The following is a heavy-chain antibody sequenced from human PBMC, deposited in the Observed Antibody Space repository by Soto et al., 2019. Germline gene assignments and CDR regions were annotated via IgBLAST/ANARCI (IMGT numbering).Heavy chain of an antibody. V-gene: IGHV3-33*01. CDR1: GFTFSSYG. CDR2: IWYDGSNK. CDR3: ARDSLVTLSAFDI. Sequence: QVQLVESGGGVVQPGRSLRLSCAASGFTFSSYGMHWVRQAPGKGLEWVAVIWYDGSNKYYADSVKGRFTISRDNSKNTLYLQMNSLRAEDTAVYYCARDSLVTLSAFDIWGQGTMVTVSS. J-gene: IGHJ3*02. D-gene: IGHD3-16*01.